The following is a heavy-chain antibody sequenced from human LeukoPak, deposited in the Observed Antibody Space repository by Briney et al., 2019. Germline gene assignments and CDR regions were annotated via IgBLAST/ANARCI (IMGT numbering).Heavy chain of an antibody. J-gene: IGHJ4*02. Sequence: SETLSLTCTVSGDSVSVGDYYWTWIRQPPGKGLEWIGCISSIGGTYSDPSLKSRVSISLDTSKNHFSLKLTSVTAADTAVYYCARGWGSGSLSFDYWGQGSLVTVSS. D-gene: IGHD3-10*01. V-gene: IGHV4-30-4*01. CDR3: ARGWGSGSLSFDY. CDR2: ISSIGGT. CDR1: GDSVSVGDYY.